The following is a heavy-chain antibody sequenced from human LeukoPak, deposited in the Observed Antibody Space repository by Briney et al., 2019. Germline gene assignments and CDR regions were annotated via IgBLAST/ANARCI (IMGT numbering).Heavy chain of an antibody. Sequence: GGSLRLSCAASGFTFYNYAISWVRQAPGKGLEGVSSMSASGGRTYYADSGKGRFTIYRDNSNQILYLQMNSLRGEDTAVYYCAKCFSMIRGLRGTYYYSGMDVWGRGAPVTVSS. CDR3: AKCFSMIRGLRGTYYYSGMDV. CDR2: MSASGGRT. D-gene: IGHD3-10*01. J-gene: IGHJ6*01. CDR1: GFTFYNYA. V-gene: IGHV3-23*01.